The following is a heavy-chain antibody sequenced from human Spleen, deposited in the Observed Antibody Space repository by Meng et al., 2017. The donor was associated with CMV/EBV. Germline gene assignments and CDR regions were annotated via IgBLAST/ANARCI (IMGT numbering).Heavy chain of an antibody. CDR1: GFTFSSYT. CDR3: ARDLTYCSTTSCSFDY. Sequence: GESLKISCAASGFTFSSYTMNWVRQVPGKGLEWVSSISSSSSYIYYAGSVRGRFTISRDNAKNSLYLQMNSLRAEDTAVYYCARDLTYCSTTSCSFDYWGQGTLVTVSS. V-gene: IGHV3-21*01. J-gene: IGHJ4*02. D-gene: IGHD2-2*01. CDR2: ISSSSSYI.